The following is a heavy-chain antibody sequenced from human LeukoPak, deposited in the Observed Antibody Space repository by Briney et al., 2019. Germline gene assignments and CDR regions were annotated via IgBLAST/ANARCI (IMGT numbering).Heavy chain of an antibody. CDR2: IIPIFGTA. CDR1: GGTFSSYA. D-gene: IGHD3-3*01. V-gene: IGHV1-69*13. J-gene: IGHJ5*02. Sequence: VASVKVSCXASGGTFSSYAISWVRQAPGQGLEWMGGIIPIFGTANYAQKFQGRVTITADESTSTAYMELSSLRSEDTAVYYCARGLLRGYAFWSGYHPYNWFDPWGRGTLVTVSS. CDR3: ARGLLRGYAFWSGYHPYNWFDP.